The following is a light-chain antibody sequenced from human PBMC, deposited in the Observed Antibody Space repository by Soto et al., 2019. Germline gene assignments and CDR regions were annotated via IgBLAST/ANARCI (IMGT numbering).Light chain of an antibody. Sequence: GVSDRVSGSKSGNTAALTVSGLQAEDEGDYYCSSYVRSSSSWVFGGGTKLTVL. J-gene: IGLJ3*02. V-gene: IGLV2-14*01. CDR3: SSYVRSSSSWV.